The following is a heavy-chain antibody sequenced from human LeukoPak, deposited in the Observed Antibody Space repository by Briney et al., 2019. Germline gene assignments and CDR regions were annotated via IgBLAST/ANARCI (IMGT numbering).Heavy chain of an antibody. J-gene: IGHJ3*02. V-gene: IGHV3-48*01. CDR2: ISSSSSAK. Sequence: GGSLRLSCAASGFTFSTHSLSWVRQAPGKGLEWVSYISSSSSAKYYEDSVKGRFTISRDNAKNSLYLQMDSLRAEDTAVYYCARYYLHGFDIWGQGTMVTVSS. CDR3: ARYYLHGFDI. D-gene: IGHD3-10*01. CDR1: GFTFSTHS.